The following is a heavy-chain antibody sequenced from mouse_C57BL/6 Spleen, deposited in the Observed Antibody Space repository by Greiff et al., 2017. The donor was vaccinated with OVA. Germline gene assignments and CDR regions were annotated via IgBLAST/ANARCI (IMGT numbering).Heavy chain of an antibody. Sequence: QVQLKESGAELVKPGASVKISCKASGYAFSSYWMNWVKQRPGKGLEWIGQIYPGDGDTNYNGKFKGKATLTADKSSSTAYMQLSSLTSEDSAVYFCARSRQPQAWFAYWGQGTLVTVSA. CDR1: GYAFSSYW. V-gene: IGHV1-80*01. J-gene: IGHJ3*01. D-gene: IGHD3-2*01. CDR2: IYPGDGDT. CDR3: ARSRQPQAWFAY.